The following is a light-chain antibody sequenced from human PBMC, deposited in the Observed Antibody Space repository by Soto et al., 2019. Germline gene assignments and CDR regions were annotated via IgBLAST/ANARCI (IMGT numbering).Light chain of an antibody. CDR1: SSNIGSNT. V-gene: IGLV1-44*01. CDR3: AAWDDSLNGYV. CDR2: SNN. Sequence: QSALTQPPSASGTPGQRVTISCSGRSSNIGSNTVNWYQQLPGTAPKLLIYSNNQRPSGVPDRFSGSKSGTSASLAISALQSEDEADYYCAAWDDSLNGYVFGTGTRSPS. J-gene: IGLJ1*01.